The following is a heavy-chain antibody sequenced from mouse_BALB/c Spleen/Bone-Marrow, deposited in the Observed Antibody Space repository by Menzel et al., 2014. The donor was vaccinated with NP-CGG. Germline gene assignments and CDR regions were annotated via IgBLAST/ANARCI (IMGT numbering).Heavy chain of an antibody. Sequence: QVQLKQSGAELVKLGASVKLSCKASGYTFTSYYMYWVKQRPGQGLEWIGEINPSNGGTNFNEKFKSKATLTVDKSSSTAYMQLSSLTSEDSAVYYRTREGDSPFAYWGQGTLVTVSA. J-gene: IGHJ3*01. CDR1: GYTFTSYY. CDR2: INPSNGGT. CDR3: TREGDSPFAY. V-gene: IGHV1S81*02. D-gene: IGHD2-13*01.